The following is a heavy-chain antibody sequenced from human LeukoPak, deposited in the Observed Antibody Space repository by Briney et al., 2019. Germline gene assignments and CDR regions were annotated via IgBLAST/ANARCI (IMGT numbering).Heavy chain of an antibody. V-gene: IGHV1-69*05. CDR3: ARYSGSLSSGPFDY. Sequence: RASVKVSCKASGGTFSSYAISWVRQAPGQGLEWMGGIIPIFGTANYAQKFQGRVTITTDESTSTAYMELSSLRSEDTAVYYCARYSGSLSSGPFDYWGQGTLVTVSS. CDR1: GGTFSSYA. J-gene: IGHJ4*02. CDR2: IIPIFGTA. D-gene: IGHD1-26*01.